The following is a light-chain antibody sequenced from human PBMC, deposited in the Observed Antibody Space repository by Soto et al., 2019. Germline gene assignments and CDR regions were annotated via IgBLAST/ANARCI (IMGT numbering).Light chain of an antibody. Sequence: QSALTQHASVSGSPGQSITISCTGTSSDVGDYNYVSWYQQHPGKAPKLMIYGVSDRPSGVSNRFSGSKSGNTASLTISGLQAEDEADYYCSSYTSSSTYVVFGGGTKLTVL. CDR2: GVS. V-gene: IGLV2-14*03. CDR3: SSYTSSSTYVV. J-gene: IGLJ2*01. CDR1: SSDVGDYNY.